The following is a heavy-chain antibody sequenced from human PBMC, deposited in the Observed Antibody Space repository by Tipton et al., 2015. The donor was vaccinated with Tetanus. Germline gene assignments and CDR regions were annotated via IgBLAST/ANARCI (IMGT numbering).Heavy chain of an antibody. J-gene: IGHJ4*02. CDR1: GGSISSGGYY. V-gene: IGHV4-31*03. CDR2: IYYSGST. CDR3: ARDQARGARGWNYFDY. Sequence: GLVKPSQTLSLTCTVSGGSISSGGYYWSWIRQHPGKGLEWIGDIYYSGSTYYNPSLKSRVTLSVDTSKNQFSLKLSSVTAAVTAVYYCARDQARGARGWNYFDYWGQGALVTVSS. D-gene: IGHD1-26*01.